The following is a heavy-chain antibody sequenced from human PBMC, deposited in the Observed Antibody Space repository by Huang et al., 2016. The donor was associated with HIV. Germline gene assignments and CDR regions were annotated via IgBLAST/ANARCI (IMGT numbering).Heavy chain of an antibody. CDR2: INSDGSST. J-gene: IGHJ4*02. CDR1: GFSISSHW. D-gene: IGHD3-22*01. Sequence: VESGGGLVQPGGSLRLSCAASGFSISSHWMHWVRQAPGKGLVWVSRINSDGSSTSYADSVKGRFTISRDNAKNTLYLQMNSLRAEDTAVYYCARDPRIQSWLNFFDYWGQGTLVSVSS. CDR3: ARDPRIQSWLNFFDY. V-gene: IGHV3-74*01.